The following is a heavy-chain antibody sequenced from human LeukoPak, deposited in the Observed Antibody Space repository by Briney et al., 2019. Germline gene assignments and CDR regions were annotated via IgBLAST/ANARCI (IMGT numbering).Heavy chain of an antibody. J-gene: IGHJ4*02. Sequence: GGSLRLSCAASGFTFSSYWMSWVRQAPGKGLEWVANIKQDGSEKYYVDSVKGRFTISRDNAKNSLYLQMNSLRAEDTAVYYCAREQHCSSTSCYIDYWGQGTLVSVSS. CDR1: GFTFSSYW. CDR2: IKQDGSEK. V-gene: IGHV3-7*01. CDR3: AREQHCSSTSCYIDY. D-gene: IGHD2-2*02.